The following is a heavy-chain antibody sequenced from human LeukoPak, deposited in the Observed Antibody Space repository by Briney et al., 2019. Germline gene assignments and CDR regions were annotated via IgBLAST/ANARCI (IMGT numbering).Heavy chain of an antibody. V-gene: IGHV3-48*04. CDR2: ISLSSTTI. D-gene: IGHD3-22*01. CDR1: GFTFSSYS. Sequence: PGGSLRLSCAASGFTFSSYSMTWVRQAPGKGLEWVSYISLSSTTIYYADSVKGRFTISRDNAKNSLYLQMNSLRAEDTAVYYCARDTTYYDSSGNYYDFDYWGQGTLVTVSS. CDR3: ARDTTYYDSSGNYYDFDY. J-gene: IGHJ4*02.